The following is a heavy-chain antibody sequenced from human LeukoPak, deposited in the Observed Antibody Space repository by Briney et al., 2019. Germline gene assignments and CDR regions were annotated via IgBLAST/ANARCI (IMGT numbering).Heavy chain of an antibody. D-gene: IGHD3-10*01. Sequence: ASVKVSCKASGYTFTSYGISWVRQAPGQGLEWMGWISAYNGNTNYAQKLQGRVTMTTDTSTSTAYMELSRLRSDDTAVYYCARTFYGSGSFNFDYWGQGTLVTVSS. CDR1: GYTFTSYG. J-gene: IGHJ4*02. CDR2: ISAYNGNT. V-gene: IGHV1-18*01. CDR3: ARTFYGSGSFNFDY.